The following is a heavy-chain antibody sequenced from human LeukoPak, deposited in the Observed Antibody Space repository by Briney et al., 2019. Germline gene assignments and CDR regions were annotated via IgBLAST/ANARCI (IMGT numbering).Heavy chain of an antibody. CDR1: GFTFSSYA. V-gene: IGHV3-23*01. CDR2: ISGSGGST. Sequence: GGSLRLSRAASGFTFSSYAMSWVRQAPGKRLEWVSAISGSGGSTYYADSVKGRFTISRDNSKNTLYLQMNSLRAEDTAVYYCAKVRGAGSYYRRGYFDYWGQGTLVTVSS. J-gene: IGHJ4*02. D-gene: IGHD3-10*01. CDR3: AKVRGAGSYYRRGYFDY.